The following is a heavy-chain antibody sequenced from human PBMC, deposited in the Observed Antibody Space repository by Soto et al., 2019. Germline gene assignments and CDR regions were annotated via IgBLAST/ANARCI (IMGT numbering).Heavy chain of an antibody. Sequence: PGGSMRLSCATSGFTFDYYAMHWVRQDPGKGLEWVSGISGNTGSIGYADSVKGRFTISRDNAKNSLYLQMNSLRPEDTALYYCAKAMSSSSGGSNWFDPWGQGTLVTVSS. D-gene: IGHD2-2*01. CDR3: AKAMSSSSGGSNWFDP. J-gene: IGHJ5*02. CDR2: ISGNTGSI. V-gene: IGHV3-9*01. CDR1: GFTFDYYA.